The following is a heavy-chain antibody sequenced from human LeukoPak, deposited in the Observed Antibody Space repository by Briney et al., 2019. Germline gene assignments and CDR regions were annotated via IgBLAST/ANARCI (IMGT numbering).Heavy chain of an antibody. D-gene: IGHD3-22*01. CDR3: ARDDGDSSGYYPNWFDP. CDR2: IYYSGSS. J-gene: IGHJ5*02. Sequence: SETLSLTCTVSGGSISSGDYYWSWIRQPPGKGLEWIGYIYYSGSSNYNPSLKSRVTISVDTSKNQFSLKLSSVTAADTAVYYCARDDGDSSGYYPNWFDPWGQGTLVTVSS. CDR1: GGSISSGDYY. V-gene: IGHV4-61*08.